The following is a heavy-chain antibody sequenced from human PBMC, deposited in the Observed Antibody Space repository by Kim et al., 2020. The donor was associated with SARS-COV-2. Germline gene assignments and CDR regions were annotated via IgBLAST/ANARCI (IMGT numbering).Heavy chain of an antibody. J-gene: IGHJ4*02. CDR3: AKVISGSRYSNYGPYDY. V-gene: IGHV3-43*02. CDR1: GFTFNDHG. D-gene: IGHD4-4*01. Sequence: GGSLRLSCAASGFTFNDHGMHWVRQAPGKGLEWVSLISGDGGSTYYADSVKGRFTISRDNSKNSLYLQMNSLRTEDTALYYCAKVISGSRYSNYGPYDYWGQGTLVTVSS. CDR2: ISGDGGST.